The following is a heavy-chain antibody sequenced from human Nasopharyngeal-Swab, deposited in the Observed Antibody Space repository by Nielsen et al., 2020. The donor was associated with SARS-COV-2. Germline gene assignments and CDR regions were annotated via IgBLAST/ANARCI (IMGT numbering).Heavy chain of an antibody. CDR1: GGSISSSSHY. D-gene: IGHD3-16*02. CDR2: IYYSGST. Sequence: SETLSLTCTVAGGSISSSSHYWGWIRQPPGKGLEWIGSIYYSGSTYHKPSLKSRVTISVDTSKNQFSPNLKSVTAADTAVYYCARQSVLYYDYLWGSYRHTGFDYWGQGTLVTVSS. J-gene: IGHJ4*02. CDR3: ARQSVLYYDYLWGSYRHTGFDY. V-gene: IGHV4-39*01.